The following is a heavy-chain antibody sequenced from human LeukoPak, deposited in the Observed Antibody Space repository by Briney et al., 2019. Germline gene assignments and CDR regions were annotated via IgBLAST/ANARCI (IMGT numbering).Heavy chain of an antibody. CDR1: GFTFSVDL. CDR3: ARGRGGDGDPQFVFDY. CDR2: IKQDGSEK. J-gene: IGHJ4*02. D-gene: IGHD4-17*01. Sequence: GGALRLSCAACGFTFSVDLMSWGPAAPGEGREWVGNIKQDGSEKDYVDSVKGRFTISGDNPKNPLYLQMNTLTAEDTAVYCCARGRGGDGDPQFVFDYWGQGPLVTVSS. V-gene: IGHV3-7*01.